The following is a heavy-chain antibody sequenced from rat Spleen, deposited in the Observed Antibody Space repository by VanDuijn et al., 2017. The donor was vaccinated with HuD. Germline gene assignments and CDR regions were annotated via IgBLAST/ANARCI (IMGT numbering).Heavy chain of an antibody. Sequence: EVQLVESGGGLVQPERSLKLSCAASGFTFSDYNMAWVRQAPTKGLEWVATISYDGISTFYRDSVRGRFTISSDDAKTTLYLQMDSLRSEDTATYYCVRQDTSGYSNWFTYWGQGTLVTVSS. D-gene: IGHD4-3*01. CDR1: GFTFSDYN. V-gene: IGHV5-7*01. CDR3: VRQDTSGYSNWFTY. J-gene: IGHJ3*01. CDR2: ISYDGIST.